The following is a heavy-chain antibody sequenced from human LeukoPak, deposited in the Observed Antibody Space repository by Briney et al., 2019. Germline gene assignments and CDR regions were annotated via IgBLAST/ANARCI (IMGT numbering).Heavy chain of an antibody. V-gene: IGHV3-7*01. CDR2: VKHDGSQK. CDR1: GFTFNFYF. Sequence: GGSLRLSCSASGFTFNFYFMSWVRRAPGEGLEWVASVKHDGSQKTYADPVNGRFTISRDNAKNSVYLQMDTPRAEDTAVYYCPRAPQGSTPDYWGQGTLVSVSS. J-gene: IGHJ4*02. CDR3: PRAPQGSTPDY.